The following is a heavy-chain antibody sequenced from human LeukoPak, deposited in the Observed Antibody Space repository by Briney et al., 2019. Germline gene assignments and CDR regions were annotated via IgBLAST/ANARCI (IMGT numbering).Heavy chain of an antibody. J-gene: IGHJ6*03. CDR1: GYTFTSYD. V-gene: IGHV1-8*03. CDR3: ARGRKGYYGSGSYYKGNPPLGIRSCYYYYMDV. D-gene: IGHD3-10*01. Sequence: ASVKVSCKASGYTFTSYDINWVRQATGQGLEWMGWMNPNSGNTGYAQKFQGRVTITRNTSISTAYMELSSLRSEDTAVYYCARGRKGYYGSGSYYKGNPPLGIRSCYYYYMDVWGKGTTVTVSS. CDR2: MNPNSGNT.